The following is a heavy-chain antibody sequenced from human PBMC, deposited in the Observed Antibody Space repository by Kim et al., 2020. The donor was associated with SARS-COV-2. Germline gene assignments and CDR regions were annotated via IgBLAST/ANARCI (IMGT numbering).Heavy chain of an antibody. J-gene: IGHJ6*02. CDR1: GGSISSGGYS. V-gene: IGHV4-30-2*01. CDR3: ARDRNYDSSGYHWAYGMDV. D-gene: IGHD3-22*01. CDR2: IYHSGST. Sequence: SETLSLTCAVSGGSISSGGYSWSWIRQPPGKGLEWIGYIYHSGSTYYNPSLKSRVTISVDRSKNQFSLKLSSVTAADTAVYYCARDRNYDSSGYHWAYGMDVWGQGTTVTVSS.